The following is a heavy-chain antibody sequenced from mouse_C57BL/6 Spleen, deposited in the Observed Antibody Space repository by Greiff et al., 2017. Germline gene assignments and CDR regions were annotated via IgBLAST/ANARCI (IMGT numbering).Heavy chain of an antibody. V-gene: IGHV1-64*01. CDR3: AREGYGSGFDY. CDR2: IHPNSGST. Sequence: QVQLQQPGAELVKPGASVKLSCKASGYTFTSYWMHWVKQRPGQGLEWIGMIHPNSGSTNYNEKFKSKATLTVDKSSSTAYMQLSSLTSEDSAVYYFAREGYGSGFDYWGQGTTLTVSS. J-gene: IGHJ2*01. CDR1: GYTFTSYW. D-gene: IGHD1-1*01.